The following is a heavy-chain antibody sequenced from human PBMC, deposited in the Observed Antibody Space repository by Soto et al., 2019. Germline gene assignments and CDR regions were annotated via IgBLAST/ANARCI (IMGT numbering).Heavy chain of an antibody. V-gene: IGHV4-31*03. CDR1: VGSVSSGSYY. CDR3: ARDPRSGYYHEH. J-gene: IGHJ4*02. CDR2: IYYTGNT. D-gene: IGHD3-3*01. Sequence: SETLSLTCTFSVGSVSSGSYYWSWIRQHPWRGLEWIGYIYYTGNTYYNPSLKSRLAISVDTSKNQFSLKLTSVTAADTAVYYCARDPRSGYYHEHWGQATLVIVSS.